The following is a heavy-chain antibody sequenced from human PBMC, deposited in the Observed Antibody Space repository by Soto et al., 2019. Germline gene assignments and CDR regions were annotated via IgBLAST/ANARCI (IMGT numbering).Heavy chain of an antibody. V-gene: IGHV4-31*03. D-gene: IGHD3-22*01. CDR1: GGSISSGGYY. Sequence: QVQLQESGPGLVKPSQTLSLTCTVSGGSISSGGYYWSWIRQHPGKGLEWIGYIYYSGSNYYNPPLYSRVTISVDTSKNHFSLKLSSVTAADTAVYYCAIYDSSGSRGFQHWGQGTLVTVSS. J-gene: IGHJ1*01. CDR2: IYYSGSN. CDR3: AIYDSSGSRGFQH.